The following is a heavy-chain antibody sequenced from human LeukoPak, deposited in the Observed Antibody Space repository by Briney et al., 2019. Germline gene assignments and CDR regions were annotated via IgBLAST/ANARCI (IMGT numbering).Heavy chain of an antibody. J-gene: IGHJ4*02. V-gene: IGHV3-21*01. CDR3: ARGGRSTYFDWFPDY. D-gene: IGHD3-9*01. Sequence: GGSLRLSCAPSGFTFTSYAMSCVRQPPGNGLEWVSSISSSSTYIYYADSVKGRFAISRDNARNSLYLQMNSLRAEDTAVYYCARGGRSTYFDWFPDYWGQGTLVTVSS. CDR1: GFTFTSYA. CDR2: ISSSSTYI.